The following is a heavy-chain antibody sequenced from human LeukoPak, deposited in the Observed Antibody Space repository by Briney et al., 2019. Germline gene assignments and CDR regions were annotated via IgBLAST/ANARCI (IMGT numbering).Heavy chain of an antibody. J-gene: IGHJ6*02. CDR3: ASPNYAVAGSRYYYYGMDV. V-gene: IGHV3-33*01. CDR2: IWYDGSNK. CDR1: GFTFSSYG. D-gene: IGHD6-19*01. Sequence: DPGGSLRLSCAASGFTFSSYGMPWVRQAPGKGLEWVAVIWYDGSNKYYADSVKGRFTISRDNSKNTLYLQMNSLRAEDTAVYYCASPNYAVAGSRYYYYGMDVWGQGTTVTVSS.